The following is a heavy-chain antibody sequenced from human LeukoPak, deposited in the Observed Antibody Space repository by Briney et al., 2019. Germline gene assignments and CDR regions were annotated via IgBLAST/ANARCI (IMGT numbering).Heavy chain of an antibody. CDR1: VGSISIYY. D-gene: IGHD5-24*01. J-gene: IGHJ4*02. Sequence: PSETLSLTCTVSVGSISIYYWRWTRQPPGEGLEWIGYIYYSESTNYNPSLKSRVTISVDTSKNQFSLKLSSVTAADTAVYYCAREGRDGSDYWGQGTLVTVSS. V-gene: IGHV4-59*01. CDR3: AREGRDGSDY. CDR2: IYYSEST.